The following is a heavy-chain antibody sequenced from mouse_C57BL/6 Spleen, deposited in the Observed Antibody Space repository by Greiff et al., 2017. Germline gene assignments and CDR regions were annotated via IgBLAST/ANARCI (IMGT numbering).Heavy chain of an antibody. Sequence: VQLQQPGAELVKPGASVKLSCKASGYTFTSYWMQWVKQRPGQGLEWIGEIDTSDSYTNYNHKFKGKATLTVDTSSSTAYMQLSSLTAEDSAVYYSARGPMDYWGQGTSVTVSS. J-gene: IGHJ4*01. CDR2: IDTSDSYT. V-gene: IGHV1-50*01. CDR1: GYTFTSYW. CDR3: ARGPMDY.